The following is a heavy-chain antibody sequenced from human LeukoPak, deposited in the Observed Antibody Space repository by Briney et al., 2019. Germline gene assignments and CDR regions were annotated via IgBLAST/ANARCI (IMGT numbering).Heavy chain of an antibody. CDR2: IYYSGST. CDR3: ARLGAQEGNWFDP. J-gene: IGHJ5*02. Sequence: TETLSLTCTVSGGSISSYYWSWIRQPPGKGLEWIGYIYYSGSTNYNPSLKSRVTISVDTSKNQFSLKLSSVTAADTAVYYCARLGAQEGNWFDPWGQGTLVTVSS. CDR1: GGSISSYY. V-gene: IGHV4-59*01.